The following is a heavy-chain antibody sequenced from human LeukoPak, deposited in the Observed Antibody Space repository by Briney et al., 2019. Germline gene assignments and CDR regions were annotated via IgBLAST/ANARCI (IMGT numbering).Heavy chain of an antibody. D-gene: IGHD4-17*01. CDR3: ARAGSYGDYVNYFDY. V-gene: IGHV4-4*02. J-gene: IGHJ4*02. Sequence: PSGTLSLTCAVSGGSISSSNWWSWVRQPPGKGLEWIGEIYHSGSTNYNPSLKSRVTISVDKSKNQFSLKLSSVTAADTAVYYCARAGSYGDYVNYFDYWGQGTLVTVSS. CDR1: GGSISSSNW. CDR2: IYHSGST.